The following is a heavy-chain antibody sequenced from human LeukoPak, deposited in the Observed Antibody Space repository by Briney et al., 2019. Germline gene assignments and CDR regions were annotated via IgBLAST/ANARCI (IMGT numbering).Heavy chain of an antibody. Sequence: ASVKVSCKASGGTFSSYAISWVRQAPGQGLEWMGGIIPIFGTANYAQKFQGRVTITADESTSTAYMELSSLRSEDTAVYYRARVVPEDIVVVPAAIWRGWFDPSGQGTLVTVSS. CDR2: IIPIFGTA. D-gene: IGHD2-2*01. CDR3: ARVVPEDIVVVPAAIWRGWFDP. J-gene: IGHJ5*02. V-gene: IGHV1-69*13. CDR1: GGTFSSYA.